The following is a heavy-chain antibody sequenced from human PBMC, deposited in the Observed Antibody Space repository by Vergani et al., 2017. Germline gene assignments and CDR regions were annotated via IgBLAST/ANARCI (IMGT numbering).Heavy chain of an antibody. D-gene: IGHD1-1*01. Sequence: QVQLVESGGGVVQPGRSLRLSCAASGFTFSSYGMHWVRQAPGKGLEWVAVISYDGSNKYYADSVKGRFTISRDNSKNTLDLQMNSLRAEDTAVYYCAKDQRERGPDAFDIWGQGTMVTVSS. J-gene: IGHJ3*02. CDR2: ISYDGSNK. V-gene: IGHV3-30*18. CDR1: GFTFSSYG. CDR3: AKDQRERGPDAFDI.